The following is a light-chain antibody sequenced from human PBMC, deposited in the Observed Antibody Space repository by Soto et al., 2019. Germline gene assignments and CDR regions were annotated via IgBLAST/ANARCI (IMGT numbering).Light chain of an antibody. V-gene: IGKV1-9*01. CDR2: AAS. CDR3: QQLHTYPLT. Sequence: DIQLTQAPSTVSASVGDRVAITCRASQGITNYLAWYQQNPGTDPKPLIYAASTLQRGAPSSFRGSRSGTDFTPTISYLQPEDFATYYCQQLHTYPLTFGGGTKV. J-gene: IGKJ4*01. CDR1: QGITNY.